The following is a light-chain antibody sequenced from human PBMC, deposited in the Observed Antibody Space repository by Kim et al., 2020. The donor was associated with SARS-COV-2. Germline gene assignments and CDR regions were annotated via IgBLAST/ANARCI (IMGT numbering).Light chain of an antibody. CDR2: GKN. CDR1: SLRSYY. V-gene: IGLV3-19*01. CDR3: NSRDSSGNHLV. J-gene: IGLJ2*01. Sequence: ALGQTVRITCQGDSLRSYYGSWYQQKPGQAPVFVIYGKNNRPSGIPDRFSGSSSGNTASLTITGAQAEDEADYYCNSRDSSGNHLVFGGGTQLTVL.